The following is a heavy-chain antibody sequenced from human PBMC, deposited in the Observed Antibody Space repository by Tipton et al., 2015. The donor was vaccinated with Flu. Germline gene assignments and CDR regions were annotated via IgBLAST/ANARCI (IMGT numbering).Heavy chain of an antibody. Sequence: TLPLTCAVYGGPFSGYYWTWIRQPPGKGLEYIGHLYYAGSTSYNPSLKSRVTISADTSKTHFSLKLNSVTAADTAVYYCARDSMDTPRVLQYWGQGTLVTVSS. D-gene: IGHD3/OR15-3a*01. CDR3: ARDSMDTPRVLQY. CDR1: GGPFSGYY. V-gene: IGHV4-59*01. CDR2: LYYAGST. J-gene: IGHJ4*02.